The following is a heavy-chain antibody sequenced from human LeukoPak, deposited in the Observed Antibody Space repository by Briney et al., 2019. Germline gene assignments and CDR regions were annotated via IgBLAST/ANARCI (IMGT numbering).Heavy chain of an antibody. D-gene: IGHD3-16*02. V-gene: IGHV3-23*01. CDR2: ISASGGST. Sequence: GGSLRLSCAASGFTFSSFAMSWVRQAPGKGLEWISVISASGGSTYYADSVKGRFTISRDNSKNTLHLQMNRLRAEDTAVYYCAKGISIYSYFDNWGQGTLVTVSS. CDR3: AKGISIYSYFDN. CDR1: GFTFSSFA. J-gene: IGHJ4*02.